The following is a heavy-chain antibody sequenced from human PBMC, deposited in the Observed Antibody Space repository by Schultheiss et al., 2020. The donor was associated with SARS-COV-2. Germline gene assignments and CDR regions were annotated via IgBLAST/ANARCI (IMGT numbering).Heavy chain of an antibody. J-gene: IGHJ4*02. D-gene: IGHD6-19*01. V-gene: IGHV4-34*01. CDR1: GGSFSGYY. CDR3: ARRTGAAVADSIDY. CDR2: IYYTGST. Sequence: SETLSLTCAVYGGSFSGYYWSWIRQPPGKGLEWLGSIYYTGSTYYNPSLKSRVTISVDTSKNQFSLKLSSVTAADTAVYYCARRTGAAVADSIDYWGQGTLVTVSS.